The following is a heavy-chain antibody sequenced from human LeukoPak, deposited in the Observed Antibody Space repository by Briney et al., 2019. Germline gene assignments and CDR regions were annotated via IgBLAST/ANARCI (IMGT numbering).Heavy chain of an antibody. Sequence: GGSLRLSCAASGFTFEIYWMSWVRQAPGKGLEWVANIRKDGSEKNYVDSVKGRFTISRDNAKNSLYPQMNSLRADDTALYYCARHWEGVESDAFDIWGQGTMVTVSS. V-gene: IGHV3-7*04. J-gene: IGHJ3*02. D-gene: IGHD1-26*01. CDR3: ARHWEGVESDAFDI. CDR2: IRKDGSEK. CDR1: GFTFEIYW.